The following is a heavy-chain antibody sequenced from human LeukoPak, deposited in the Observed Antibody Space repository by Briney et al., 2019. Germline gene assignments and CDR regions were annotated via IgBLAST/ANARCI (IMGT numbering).Heavy chain of an antibody. Sequence: ASVKVSCKASGYTFTGYYMHWVRQAPGQGLEWMGWINPNSGGTNYAQKFQGRVTMTRDTSISTAYIELSRLRSDDTAVYYCARDSEYSYGPPNYWGQGTLVTVSS. CDR2: INPNSGGT. J-gene: IGHJ4*02. D-gene: IGHD5-18*01. CDR1: GYTFTGYY. V-gene: IGHV1-2*02. CDR3: ARDSEYSYGPPNY.